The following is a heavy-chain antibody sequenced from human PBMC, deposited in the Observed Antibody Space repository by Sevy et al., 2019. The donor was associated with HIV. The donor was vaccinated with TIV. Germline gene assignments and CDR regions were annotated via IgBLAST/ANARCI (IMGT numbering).Heavy chain of an antibody. Sequence: GGSLRLSCAASGFTFSSYSMNWVRQAPGKGLEWVSSISSSSSYIYYADSVKGRFTISRDNAKNSLYLQMNSLRAEDTAVYYCARDKGSRWDIVLLEAGAFDYWGQGPLVTVSS. D-gene: IGHD2-8*02. CDR3: ARDKGSRWDIVLLEAGAFDY. V-gene: IGHV3-21*01. CDR2: ISSSSSYI. CDR1: GFTFSSYS. J-gene: IGHJ4*02.